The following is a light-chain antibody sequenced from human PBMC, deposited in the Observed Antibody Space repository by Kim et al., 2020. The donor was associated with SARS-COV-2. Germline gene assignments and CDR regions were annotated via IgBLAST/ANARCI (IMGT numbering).Light chain of an antibody. J-gene: IGKJ2*01. V-gene: IGKV3-11*01. Sequence: SLAPAESTTLPCRASQSVSSSLALYRHKPGQAPRLLVYDTSTRATGIPARFSGSGSETDFTLTISSLEPKDFAVYYCLQRNTWPYTFGQGTKLEI. CDR1: QSVSSS. CDR2: DTS. CDR3: LQRNTWPYT.